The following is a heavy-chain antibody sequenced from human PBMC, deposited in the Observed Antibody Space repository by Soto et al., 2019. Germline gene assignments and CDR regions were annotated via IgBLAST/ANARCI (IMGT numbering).Heavy chain of an antibody. J-gene: IGHJ4*02. D-gene: IGHD3-16*01. CDR1: GFFFSSYT. V-gene: IGHV3-30*04. CDR3: ARGYEYGNYAAPD. CDR2: ILYDGSNK. Sequence: QVQLVESGGGVVQPGRSLRLSCAASGFFFSSYTMHWVRQAPGKGLEWVAVILYDGSNKYYADSVKGRFTVSRDNSKNTLYLQMNSLRAEDTAVYYCARGYEYGNYAAPDWGQGTLVTVSS.